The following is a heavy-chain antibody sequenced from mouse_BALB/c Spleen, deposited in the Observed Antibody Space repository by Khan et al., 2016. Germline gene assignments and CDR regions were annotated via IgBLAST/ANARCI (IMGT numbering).Heavy chain of an antibody. CDR1: GFTFSSFG. Sequence: EVELVESGGGLVQPGGSRKLSCAASGFTFSSFGMHWVRQAPEKGLEWVAYISSGSSTIYYADTVKGRFTISRDNPKNTLFLQLTSLRTEDTAMYYCARAGTWAMDYWGQGTSVPVSS. J-gene: IGHJ4*01. CDR2: ISSGSSTI. D-gene: IGHD3-1*01. V-gene: IGHV5-17*02. CDR3: ARAGTWAMDY.